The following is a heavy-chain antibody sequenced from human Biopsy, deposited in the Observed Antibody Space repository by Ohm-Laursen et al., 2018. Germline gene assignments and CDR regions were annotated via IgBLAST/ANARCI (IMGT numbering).Heavy chain of an antibody. CDR3: TKRRTAVRPFDS. D-gene: IGHD6-25*01. Sequence: SLRLSCAAPGFIFSDYGMHWVRQAPGKGLEWVSGISGSSNNIIYADSVRGRFTISRDNAKSSLYLEMNNLRSEDTAFYYCTKRRTAVRPFDSWGHGTLVTVSS. CDR1: GFIFSDYG. V-gene: IGHV3-9*01. J-gene: IGHJ4*01. CDR2: ISGSSNNI.